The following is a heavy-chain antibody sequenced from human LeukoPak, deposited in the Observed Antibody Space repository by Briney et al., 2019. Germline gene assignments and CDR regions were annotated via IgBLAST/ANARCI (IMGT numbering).Heavy chain of an antibody. D-gene: IGHD2-15*01. CDR3: ARGYCSGGSCVDDY. V-gene: IGHV3-9*01. CDR2: ISWNSGRI. CDR1: GFTFDDYA. J-gene: IGHJ4*02. Sequence: GRSLRLSCAASGFTFDDYAMHWVRQPPGKGLEWVSGISWNSGRIGYADSVKGRLTISRDNAKNSLYLQMNSLRAEDTALYYCARGYCSGGSCVDDYWGQGTLVTVSS.